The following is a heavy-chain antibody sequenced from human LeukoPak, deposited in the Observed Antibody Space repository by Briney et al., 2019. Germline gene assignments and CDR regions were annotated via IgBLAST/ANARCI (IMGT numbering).Heavy chain of an antibody. Sequence: GGSLRLSCAASGFTFSSYAMHWVRQAPGKGLEWVAVISYDGSNKYYADSVKGRFTISRDNSKNTLYLQMNSLRAEDTAVYYRARAGITGTTEDWGQGTLVTVSS. V-gene: IGHV3-30-3*01. D-gene: IGHD1-7*01. CDR3: ARAGITGTTED. CDR2: ISYDGSNK. J-gene: IGHJ4*02. CDR1: GFTFSSYA.